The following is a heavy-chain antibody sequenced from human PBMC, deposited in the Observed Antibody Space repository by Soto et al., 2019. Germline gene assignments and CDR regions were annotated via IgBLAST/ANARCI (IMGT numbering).Heavy chain of an antibody. CDR2: IYYSGST. J-gene: IGHJ6*02. D-gene: IGHD6-13*01. CDR1: GGSISSGGYY. Sequence: QVQLQESGPGLVKPSQTLSLTCTVSGGSISSGGYYWSWIRQHPGKGLEWIGYIYYSGSTYYNPSLKSRVTISVDTSKNQFSLKLSSVTAADTAVYYCARDRPWPPRPGIAAAGRPYYYYGMDVWGQGTTVTVSS. CDR3: ARDRPWPPRPGIAAAGRPYYYYGMDV. V-gene: IGHV4-31*03.